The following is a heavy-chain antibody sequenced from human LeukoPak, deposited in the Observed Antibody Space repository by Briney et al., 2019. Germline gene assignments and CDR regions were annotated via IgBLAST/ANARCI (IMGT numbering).Heavy chain of an antibody. Sequence: SETLSLTCTVSGGSISSYYWSWIRQPPGKGLEWIGYIYYSGSTNYNPSLKSRVTISVDTSKNQFSLKLSSVTAADTAVYYCARDYYDSSGYFGKVFDPWGQGTLVTVSS. V-gene: IGHV4-59*01. D-gene: IGHD3-22*01. CDR3: ARDYYDSSGYFGKVFDP. CDR1: GGSISSYY. J-gene: IGHJ5*02. CDR2: IYYSGST.